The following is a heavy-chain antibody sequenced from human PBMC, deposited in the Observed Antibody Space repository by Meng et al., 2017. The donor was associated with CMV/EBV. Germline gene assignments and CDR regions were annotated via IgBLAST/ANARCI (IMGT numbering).Heavy chain of an antibody. CDR1: GFTFSSYS. V-gene: IGHV3-21*01. CDR3: ARDRLIVEVPAAIRDNWFDP. D-gene: IGHD2-2*02. CDR2: ITSSSSYI. Sequence: GGFLRLSCAASGFTFSSYSMNWVRQAPGKGLEWVSSITSSSSYIYYADSVKGRFTISRDNAKNSLCLQMSSLRAEDTAVYYCARDRLIVEVPAAIRDNWFDPWGQGTLVTVSS. J-gene: IGHJ5*02.